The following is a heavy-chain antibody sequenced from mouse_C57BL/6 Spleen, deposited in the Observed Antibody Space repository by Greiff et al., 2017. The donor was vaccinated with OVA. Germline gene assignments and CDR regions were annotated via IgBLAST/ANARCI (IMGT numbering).Heavy chain of an antibody. V-gene: IGHV1-80*01. CDR1: GYAFSSYW. D-gene: IGHD1-1*01. Sequence: QVQLQQPGAELVKPGASVKISCKASGYAFSSYWMNWVKQRPGKGLEWIGQIYPGDGDTNYNGKFKGKATLTADKSSSTAYMQLSSLTSEDSAVYFCARSEDYGSSSKNAMDYWGQGTSVTVSS. J-gene: IGHJ4*01. CDR2: IYPGDGDT. CDR3: ARSEDYGSSSKNAMDY.